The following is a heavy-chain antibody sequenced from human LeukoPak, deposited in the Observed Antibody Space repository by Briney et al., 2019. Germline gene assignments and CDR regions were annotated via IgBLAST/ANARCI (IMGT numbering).Heavy chain of an antibody. D-gene: IGHD2-2*01. Sequence: SETLSLTCTVSGGSINSGSYYWSWIRQPAGKGLEWIGRIYTSGSTNYNPSLKSRVTISVDTSKNQFSLKLSSVTAADTAVYYCARDRIVVVPAATYYMDVWGKGTTVTVSS. J-gene: IGHJ6*03. CDR2: IYTSGST. CDR3: ARDRIVVVPAATYYMDV. CDR1: GGSINSGSYY. V-gene: IGHV4-61*02.